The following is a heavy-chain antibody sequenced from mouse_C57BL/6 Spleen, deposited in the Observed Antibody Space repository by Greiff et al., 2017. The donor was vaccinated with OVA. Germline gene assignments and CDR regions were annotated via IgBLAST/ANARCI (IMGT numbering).Heavy chain of an antibody. J-gene: IGHJ4*01. CDR3: ARHEGYYSNYEGYAMDY. CDR1: GYTFTEYT. V-gene: IGHV1-62-2*01. D-gene: IGHD2-5*01. Sequence: QVQLKESGAELVKPGASVKLSCKASGYTFTEYTIHWVKLRSGQGLEWIGWFYPGSGSIKYNEKFKDKATLTADKSSSTVYMELSRLTSEDSAVYFCARHEGYYSNYEGYAMDYWGQGTSVTVSS. CDR2: FYPGSGSI.